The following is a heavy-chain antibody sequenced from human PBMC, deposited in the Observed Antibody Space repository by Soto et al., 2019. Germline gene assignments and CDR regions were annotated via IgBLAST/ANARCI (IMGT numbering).Heavy chain of an antibody. CDR3: ARDFTYYYGSGNWFDP. D-gene: IGHD3-10*01. CDR2: IYYSGST. J-gene: IGHJ5*02. CDR1: GDSISSGGYY. Sequence: PSETLSLTCTVSGDSISSGGYYWSWIRQHPGKGLEWIGYIYYSGSTYYNPSLKSRVTISVDTSKNQFSLKLSSVTAADTAVYYCARDFTYYYGSGNWFDPWGQGTLVTVSS. V-gene: IGHV4-31*03.